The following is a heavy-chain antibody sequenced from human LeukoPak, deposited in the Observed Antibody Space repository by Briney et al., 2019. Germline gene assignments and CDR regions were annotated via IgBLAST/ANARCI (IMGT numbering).Heavy chain of an antibody. CDR2: IYSGGST. Sequence: GGSLRLSCAASGFTVSSDYMSWVRQAPGKGLEWVSVIYSGGSTYYADSVKGRFTISRDNSKNTLYLQMNSLRAEDTAVYYCARGRHDSSGYPYYFDYWGRGTLVTVSS. CDR3: ARGRHDSSGYPYYFDY. D-gene: IGHD3-22*01. V-gene: IGHV3-53*01. CDR1: GFTVSSDY. J-gene: IGHJ4*02.